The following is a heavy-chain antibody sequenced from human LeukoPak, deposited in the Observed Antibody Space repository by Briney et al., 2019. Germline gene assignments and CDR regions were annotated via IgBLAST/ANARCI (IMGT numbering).Heavy chain of an antibody. CDR3: AREGYYYDSSGGYFDY. V-gene: IGHV4-61*02. J-gene: IGHJ4*02. CDR1: GALISSGSYY. Sequence: SETLSLTCTVSGALISSGSYYWSWIRQPAGKGLEWIGRMYTSGSTNYNPSLKSRVTISVDTSKNQFSLKLSSVTAADTAVYYCAREGYYYDSSGGYFDYWGQGTLVTVSS. D-gene: IGHD3-22*01. CDR2: MYTSGST.